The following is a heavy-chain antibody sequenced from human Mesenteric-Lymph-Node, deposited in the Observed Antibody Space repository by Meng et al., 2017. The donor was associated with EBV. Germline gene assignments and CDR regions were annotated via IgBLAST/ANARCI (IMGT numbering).Heavy chain of an antibody. V-gene: IGHV4-61*01. CDR1: GGSVSSSSYF. CDR2: IYYSGST. CDR3: ARFTYGDPAGI. Sequence: VQLQESGPGLGKPSETLSLTCTVSGGSVSSSSYFWSWIRQPPGKGLEWIGYIYYSGSTNYNPSLKSRVAISLNTSRTQFSVRLSSVTAADTAVYYCARFTYGDPAGIWGQGTMVTVSS. J-gene: IGHJ3*02. D-gene: IGHD4-17*01.